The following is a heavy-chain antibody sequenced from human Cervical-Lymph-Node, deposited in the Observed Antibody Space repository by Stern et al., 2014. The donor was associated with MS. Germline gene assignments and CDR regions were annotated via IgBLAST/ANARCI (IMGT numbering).Heavy chain of an antibody. CDR1: GG. J-gene: IGHJ5*02. CDR3: ARGGGDNGFHP. CDR2: VLPQLGLA. V-gene: IGHV1-69*09. Sequence: VQLVESGAEVKRPGSSVKVSCKSSGGISWVRQAPGQGLEYMGGVLPQLGLANYAKKFQGRVTITADTSTDTDYLEMRDLTSADTAVYYCARGGGDNGFHPWGQGTPVTVSS. D-gene: IGHD3-16*01.